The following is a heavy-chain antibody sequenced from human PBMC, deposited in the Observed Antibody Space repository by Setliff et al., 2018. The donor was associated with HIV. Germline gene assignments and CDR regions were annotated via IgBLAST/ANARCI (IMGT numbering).Heavy chain of an antibody. J-gene: IGHJ6*02. CDR1: GFNFLAHW. D-gene: IGHD5-18*01. V-gene: IGHV5-51*01. Sequence: GESLKISCQCSGFNFLAHWIGWVRQVPEKGLEWMGIVYPGDSDTRYNPSFEGQVTVSADKPITTAYLQLTSLKASDTAMYFCARVGSVIQVTLFGMDVWGQGTTVTVSS. CDR3: ARVGSVIQVTLFGMDV. CDR2: VYPGDSDT.